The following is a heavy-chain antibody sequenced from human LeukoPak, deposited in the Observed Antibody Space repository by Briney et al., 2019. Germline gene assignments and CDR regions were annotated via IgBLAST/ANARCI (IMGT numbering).Heavy chain of an antibody. Sequence: ASVKVSCKASGGTFISYAISWVRQAPGQGLEWMGGIIPIFGTANYAQKFQGRVTITADESTSTAYMELSSLRSEDTAVYYCAGYCSSTSCYASLYWGQGTLVTVS. CDR1: GGTFISYA. CDR3: AGYCSSTSCYASLY. D-gene: IGHD2-2*01. J-gene: IGHJ4*02. V-gene: IGHV1-69*13. CDR2: IIPIFGTA.